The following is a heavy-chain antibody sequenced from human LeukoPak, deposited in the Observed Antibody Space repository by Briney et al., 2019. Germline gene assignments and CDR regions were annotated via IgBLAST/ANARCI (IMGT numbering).Heavy chain of an antibody. D-gene: IGHD3-3*01. CDR1: GYTFTSYG. Sequence: ASVKVSCKASGYTFTSYGISWVRQSPGQGLEWMGWISAYNGNTNYAQKLQGRVTMTTDTSTSTAYMELRSLRSDDTAVYYCARDITIFGVAARPGGYWGQGTLVTVSS. CDR2: ISAYNGNT. V-gene: IGHV1-18*01. CDR3: ARDITIFGVAARPGGY. J-gene: IGHJ4*02.